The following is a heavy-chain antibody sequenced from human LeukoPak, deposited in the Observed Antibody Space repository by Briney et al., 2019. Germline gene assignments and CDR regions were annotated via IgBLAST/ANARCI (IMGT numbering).Heavy chain of an antibody. J-gene: IGHJ5*02. V-gene: IGHV4-34*01. CDR2: INHSGST. CDR1: GGSFSGYY. Sequence: SETLSLTCAVYGGSFSGYYWSWIRQPPGKGLEWIGEINHSGSTNYNPSLKSRVTISVDTSKNQFSLKLSSVTAADTAVYYCARASIAAAAGRYWFDPWGQGTLVTVSS. D-gene: IGHD6-13*01. CDR3: ARASIAAAAGRYWFDP.